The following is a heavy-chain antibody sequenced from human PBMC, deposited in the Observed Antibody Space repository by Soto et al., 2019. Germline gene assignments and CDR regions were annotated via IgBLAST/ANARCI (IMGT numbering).Heavy chain of an antibody. J-gene: IGHJ4*02. CDR2: VGGGGENT. CDR1: GFTFSSYS. V-gene: IGHV3-23*01. D-gene: IGHD3-10*01. Sequence: EVQLLESGGGLVQPGGSLRLSCAASGFTFSSYSMNWVRQAPGKGLEWVAAVGGGGENTFYADSVKGGFTFSRDDSQNTLYLQMNSLRAEDTAVYFCAKRDSGSGRSPPLINYWGPGTLVTVSS. CDR3: AKRDSGSGRSPPLINY.